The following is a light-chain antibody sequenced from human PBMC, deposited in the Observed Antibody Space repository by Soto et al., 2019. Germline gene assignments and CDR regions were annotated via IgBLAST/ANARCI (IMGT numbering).Light chain of an antibody. V-gene: IGLV2-8*01. J-gene: IGLJ3*02. CDR3: SSYAGGNNLV. CDR2: EVT. Sequence: QSVLTQPPSASGSPGQSVTISCTGTSSDIGAYNYVSWYQQHPGKVPRLMIYEVTKRPSGVPDRFSGSQSGNTASLTVSGLQAEDEADYYCSSYAGGNNLVFGGWTKLTVL. CDR1: SSDIGAYNY.